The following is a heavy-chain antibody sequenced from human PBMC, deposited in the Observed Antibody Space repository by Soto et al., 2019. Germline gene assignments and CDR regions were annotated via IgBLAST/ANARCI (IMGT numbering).Heavy chain of an antibody. V-gene: IGHV1-46*01. CDR1: GYTFIDYY. Sequence: ASVKVSCKASGYTFIDYYMQWVRQAPGQGLEWMGIINPSSGTTSYAQKFQGRVTVTEDTSTDTAYMELSSLRSEDTAVYYCAPRFYGDYAWYFDLWGRGTLVTVPQ. D-gene: IGHD4-17*01. J-gene: IGHJ2*01. CDR3: APRFYGDYAWYFDL. CDR2: INPSSGTT.